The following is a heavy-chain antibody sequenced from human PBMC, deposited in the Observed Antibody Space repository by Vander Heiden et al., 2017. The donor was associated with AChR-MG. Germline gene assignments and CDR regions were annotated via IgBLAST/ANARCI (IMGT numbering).Heavy chain of an antibody. Sequence: QVQLQQWGAGLLKPSETLSLHCAVSGGSFCGYYWSWSRQPPGKGLEWIGEINYSGSTNYNPSLKSRVGMSVDTSKYQFSLKLTSVTAADTAVYYCAMNSETYIAYFDLWGRGTLVTVSS. D-gene: IGHD1-26*01. CDR1: GGSFCGYY. J-gene: IGHJ2*01. CDR3: AMNSETYIAYFDL. CDR2: INYSGST. V-gene: IGHV4-34*01.